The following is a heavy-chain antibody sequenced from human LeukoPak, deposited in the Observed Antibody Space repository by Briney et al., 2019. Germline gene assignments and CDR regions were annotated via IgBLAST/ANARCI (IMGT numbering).Heavy chain of an antibody. D-gene: IGHD2-8*01. Sequence: GGSLRLSCAASGFTFRSTSFSWVRQSPGRGLEWVSTVGTDRDTYYADSVKGRFIISRDNSKNTVYLQMTGLSADDTAVYYCAKKTPGVHPFDSWGQGTLVTVSP. V-gene: IGHV3-23*01. CDR1: GFTFRSTS. CDR2: VGTDRDT. CDR3: AKKTPGVHPFDS. J-gene: IGHJ4*02.